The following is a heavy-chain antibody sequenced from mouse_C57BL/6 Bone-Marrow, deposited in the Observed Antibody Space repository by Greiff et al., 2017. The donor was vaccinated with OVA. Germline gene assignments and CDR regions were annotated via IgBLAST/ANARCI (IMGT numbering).Heavy chain of an antibody. D-gene: IGHD1-1*01. Sequence: EVQLVESGPGLVKPSQSLSLTCSVTGYSITSGYYWNWIRQFPGNKLEWMGYISYDGSNNYNPSLKNRISITRDTSKNQFFLKLNSVTTEDTATYYCAREFITTVVASGYYAMDYWGQGTSVTVSS. CDR1: GYSITSGYY. V-gene: IGHV3-6*01. CDR2: ISYDGSN. J-gene: IGHJ4*01. CDR3: AREFITTVVASGYYAMDY.